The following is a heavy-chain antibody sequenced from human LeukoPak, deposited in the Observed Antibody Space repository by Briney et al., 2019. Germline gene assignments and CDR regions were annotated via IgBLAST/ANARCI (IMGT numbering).Heavy chain of an antibody. CDR1: GFTFSSYG. CDR2: IWYDGSNK. D-gene: IGHD6-13*01. V-gene: IGHV3-33*01. J-gene: IGHJ4*02. Sequence: GGSLRLSCAASGFTFSSYGMHWVRQAPGKGLEWVAVIWYDGSNKYYADSVKGRFTISRDNSKNTLYLQMNSLRAEDTAVYYCARGHSSTLGFDYWGQGTLVTVSS. CDR3: ARGHSSTLGFDY.